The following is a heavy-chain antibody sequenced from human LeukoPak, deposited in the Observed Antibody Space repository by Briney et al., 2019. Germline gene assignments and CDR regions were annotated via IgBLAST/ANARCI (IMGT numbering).Heavy chain of an antibody. Sequence: PGGSLRLSCAASGFTFDDYAMHWVRHAPGKGLEWVSGISWNSGSIGYADSVKGRFTISRDNAKNSLYLQMNSLRAEDAALYYCAKEGGSGSYYNSDAFDIWGQGTMVTVSS. CDR3: AKEGGSGSYYNSDAFDI. D-gene: IGHD3-10*01. J-gene: IGHJ3*02. CDR2: ISWNSGSI. V-gene: IGHV3-9*01. CDR1: GFTFDDYA.